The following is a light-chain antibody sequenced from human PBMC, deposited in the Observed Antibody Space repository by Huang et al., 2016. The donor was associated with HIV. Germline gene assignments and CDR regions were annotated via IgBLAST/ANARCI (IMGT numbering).Light chain of an antibody. CDR2: KVS. CDR1: QSLVHSDGNTY. Sequence: DVVMTQSPLSLPVTLGQPASISCRSSQSLVHSDGNTYLNWFQQRPGQSPRRLIYKVSNRDAWVPDRFSGSGSGTDFTLKISRGEAEDVGVYYCMQGTHWPPTFGQGTKVEIK. CDR3: MQGTHWPPT. J-gene: IGKJ1*01. V-gene: IGKV2-30*02.